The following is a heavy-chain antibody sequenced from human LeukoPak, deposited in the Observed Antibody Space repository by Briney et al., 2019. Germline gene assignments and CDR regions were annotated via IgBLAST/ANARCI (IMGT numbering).Heavy chain of an antibody. V-gene: IGHV3-23*01. CDR3: AKARGSAIYTWYFDY. CDR2: ISNSGGST. Sequence: GGSLRLSCKASGFTFSGYAMNWVRQAPGKGLESVSTISNSGGSTFYADSVKGRFTISRDNSKNTLYLQMNSLRAEDTAVFHCAKARGSAIYTWYFDYWGQGALVTVSS. D-gene: IGHD3-10*01. CDR1: GFTFSGYA. J-gene: IGHJ4*02.